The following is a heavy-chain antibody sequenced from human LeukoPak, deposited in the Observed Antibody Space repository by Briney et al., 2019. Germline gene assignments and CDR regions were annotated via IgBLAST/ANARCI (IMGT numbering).Heavy chain of an antibody. J-gene: IGHJ4*02. Sequence: GGSLRLSCADSGVTASSRYMSWVRHAPGKGLEWVSVIYSGGSTYYADSVKGRFTSSRHNSKNTLYLQMSSLRAEDTAVYYCARDEGRGGLDYWGQGTLVTVSS. D-gene: IGHD3-16*01. CDR1: GVTASSRY. V-gene: IGHV3-53*04. CDR3: ARDEGRGGLDY. CDR2: IYSGGST.